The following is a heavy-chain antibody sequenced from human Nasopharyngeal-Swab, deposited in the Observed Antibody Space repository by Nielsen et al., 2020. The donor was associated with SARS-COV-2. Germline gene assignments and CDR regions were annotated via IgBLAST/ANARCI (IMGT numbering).Heavy chain of an antibody. CDR2: LSAYNGNT. D-gene: IGHD2-21*01. V-gene: IGHV1-18*01. Sequence: ASSKISCNASSYSFTDYGISWVRQDPAQGREWMGWLSAYNGNTNYAQRVQGRVTMTTDTSTSTADMELRSLRSDDTAVYYCARERCGGYHDAFDIWGQGTMVTVSS. CDR1: SYSFTDYG. J-gene: IGHJ3*02. CDR3: ARERCGGYHDAFDI.